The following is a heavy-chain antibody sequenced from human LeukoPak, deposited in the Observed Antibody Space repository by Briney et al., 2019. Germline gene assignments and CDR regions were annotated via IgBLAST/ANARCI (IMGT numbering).Heavy chain of an antibody. V-gene: IGHV1-18*01. CDR3: ARVAYDILTGYYCFDY. CDR1: GYTLTSYD. J-gene: IGHJ4*02. Sequence: ASVKVSCKPSGYTLTSYDINWVRQASGQGLEWMGWISAYNGNTNYAQKLQGRVTMTTDTSTSTAYMELRSLRSDDTAVYYCARVAYDILTGYYCFDYWGQGTLVTVSS. D-gene: IGHD3-9*01. CDR2: ISAYNGNT.